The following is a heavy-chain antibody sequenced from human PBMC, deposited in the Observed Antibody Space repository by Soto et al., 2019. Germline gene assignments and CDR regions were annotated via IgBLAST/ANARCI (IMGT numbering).Heavy chain of an antibody. V-gene: IGHV1-69*13. CDR1: GDTFSSHG. CDR2: IIPKFGTT. D-gene: IGHD6-19*01. CDR3: ARASGRGWYNWFDP. J-gene: IGHJ5*02. Sequence: GASVKVSCKASGDTFSSHGISCVRHAPGQGLEYMGGIIPKFGTTNYAQKFRGRVTITADESTSTAYMEVSSLRYEDTAVYYCARASGRGWYNWFDPWGQGTLVTVS.